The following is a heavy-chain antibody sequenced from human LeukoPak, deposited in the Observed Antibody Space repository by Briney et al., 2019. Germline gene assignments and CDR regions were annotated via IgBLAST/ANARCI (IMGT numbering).Heavy chain of an antibody. CDR1: GFTFSRYW. Sequence: GGSLRLSCAASGFTFSRYWMSWVRQAPGKGLEWVANIKQDGSEKDYVDSVKGRFTISRDNAKNSLYLQMNSLRAEDTAVYYCAREGLDRGYFDYWGQGALVTVSA. CDR3: AREGLDRGYFDY. V-gene: IGHV3-7*01. J-gene: IGHJ4*02. D-gene: IGHD1-14*01. CDR2: IKQDGSEK.